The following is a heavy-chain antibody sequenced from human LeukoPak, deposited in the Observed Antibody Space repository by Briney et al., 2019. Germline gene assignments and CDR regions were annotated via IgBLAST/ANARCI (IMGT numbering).Heavy chain of an antibody. CDR3: ARGRASSGNSGDNWFDP. J-gene: IGHJ5*02. D-gene: IGHD4-23*01. CDR1: GFTFSSYA. Sequence: GGSLRLSCAASGFTFSSYAMHWVRQAPGKGLEWVAVISYDGSNKYYADSVKGRFTISRDNSKNTLYLQMNSLRPEDTAVYYCARGRASSGNSGDNWFDPWGQGTLVTVSS. V-gene: IGHV3-30*04. CDR2: ISYDGSNK.